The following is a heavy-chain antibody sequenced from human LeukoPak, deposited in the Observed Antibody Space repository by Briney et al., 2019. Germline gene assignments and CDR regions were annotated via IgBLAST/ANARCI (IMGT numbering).Heavy chain of an antibody. Sequence: GGSLRLSCAASGFTFSSYWMSWVRQAPGKGLERVANIKQDGSEKYYVDSVKGRFTISRDNAKNSLYLQMNSLRAEDTAVYYCARDSPPGGYCSGGSCPEAFDIWGQGTMVTVSS. J-gene: IGHJ3*02. CDR2: IKQDGSEK. V-gene: IGHV3-7*03. CDR1: GFTFSSYW. D-gene: IGHD2-15*01. CDR3: ARDSPPGGYCSGGSCPEAFDI.